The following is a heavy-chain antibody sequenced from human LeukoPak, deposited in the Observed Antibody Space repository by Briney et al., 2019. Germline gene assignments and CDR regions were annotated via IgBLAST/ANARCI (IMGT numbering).Heavy chain of an antibody. CDR1: GFTFSSYA. V-gene: IGHV3-23*01. D-gene: IGHD5-18*01. J-gene: IGHJ4*02. CDR3: AKAPVGYSYGSYYFDY. Sequence: GGSLRLSCAASGFTFSSYAMSWVRQAPGKGREWVSAISGSGGSTYYADSVKGRFTISRDNSKNTLYLQMNSLRGEATAVYYCAKAPVGYSYGSYYFDYWGQGTLVTVSS. CDR2: ISGSGGST.